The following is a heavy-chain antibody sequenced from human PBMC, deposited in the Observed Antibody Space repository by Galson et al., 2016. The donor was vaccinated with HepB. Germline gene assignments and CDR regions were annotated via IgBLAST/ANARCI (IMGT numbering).Heavy chain of an antibody. CDR3: ARITMLRGPGNWFDP. Sequence: ETLSLTCTVPGGSISSYYWSWIRQPPGKGLEWIGYLYYSGSTNYNPSLKSRVTISVDTSKNQFSLKLSSVTAADTAVYYCARITMLRGPGNWFDPWGQGTLVTVSS. J-gene: IGHJ5*02. D-gene: IGHD3-10*01. CDR2: LYYSGST. V-gene: IGHV4-59*01. CDR1: GGSISSYY.